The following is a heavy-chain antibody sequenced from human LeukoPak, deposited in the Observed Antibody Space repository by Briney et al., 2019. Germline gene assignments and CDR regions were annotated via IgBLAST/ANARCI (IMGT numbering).Heavy chain of an antibody. CDR3: ARGKYSSGWFDY. CDR1: GFTFSSYA. Sequence: GGSLRLSCAASGFTFSSYAMSWVRQAPGKGLEWVSSITTSSTYISYADSVKGRFTISRDNAKNSLYLQMNSLRAEDTAVYYCARGKYSSGWFDYWGHGTLVTVSS. J-gene: IGHJ4*01. V-gene: IGHV3-21*01. CDR2: ITTSSTYI. D-gene: IGHD6-19*01.